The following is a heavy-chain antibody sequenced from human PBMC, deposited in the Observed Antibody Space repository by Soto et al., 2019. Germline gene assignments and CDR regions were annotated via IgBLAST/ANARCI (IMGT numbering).Heavy chain of an antibody. V-gene: IGHV3-30*18. CDR2: ISYDGSNK. CDR3: AKDHYGDTAYYYYGMDV. CDR1: GFTFSSYG. J-gene: IGHJ6*02. Sequence: PGGSLRLSCAASGFTFSSYGMHWVRQAPGKGLEWVAVISYDGSNKYYADSVKGRFTISRDNSKNTLYLQMNSLRAEDTAVYYCAKDHYGDTAYYYYGMDVWGQGXTVTVYS. D-gene: IGHD4-17*01.